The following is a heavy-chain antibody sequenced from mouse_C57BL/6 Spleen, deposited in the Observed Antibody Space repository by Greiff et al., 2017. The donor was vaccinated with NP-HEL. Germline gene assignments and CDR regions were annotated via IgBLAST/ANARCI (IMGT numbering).Heavy chain of an antibody. D-gene: IGHD2-2*01. CDR2: IDPSDSYT. V-gene: IGHV1-69*01. CDR1: GYTFTSYW. Sequence: VQLQQPGAELVMPGASVKLSCKASGYTFTSYWMHWVKQRPGQGLEWLGEIDPSDSYTNYNQKFKGKSTMTVDKSSSTAYMQLSSLTSEDSAVYYCARGVTTHYFDYWGQGTTLTVSS. CDR3: ARGVTTHYFDY. J-gene: IGHJ2*01.